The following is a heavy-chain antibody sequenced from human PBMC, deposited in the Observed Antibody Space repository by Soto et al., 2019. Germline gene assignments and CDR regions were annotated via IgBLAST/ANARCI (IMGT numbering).Heavy chain of an antibody. D-gene: IGHD3-16*02. Sequence: SETLSLTCTVSGGSISSYYWSWIRQPPGKGLEWIGYIYYSGSTNYNPSLKSRVTISVDTSKNQFSLKLSSVTAADTAVYYCARARGRIGYYYYYMDVWGKGTTVTVSS. CDR2: IYYSGST. CDR1: GGSISSYY. CDR3: ARARGRIGYYYYYMDV. V-gene: IGHV4-59*01. J-gene: IGHJ6*03.